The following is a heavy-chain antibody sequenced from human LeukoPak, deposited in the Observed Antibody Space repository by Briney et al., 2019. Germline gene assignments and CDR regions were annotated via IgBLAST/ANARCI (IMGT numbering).Heavy chain of an antibody. CDR3: ARDQGWLQFDTFDI. Sequence: GGSLRLSCAASGFTSSDYSMNWVRQAPGKGLEWVSSISSSNSYIYYADSVKGRFTISRDNAKTSLYLQMNSLRAEDTAIYYCARDQGWLQFDTFDIWGQGTMVTVSS. CDR1: GFTSSDYS. CDR2: ISSSNSYI. V-gene: IGHV3-21*01. D-gene: IGHD5-24*01. J-gene: IGHJ3*02.